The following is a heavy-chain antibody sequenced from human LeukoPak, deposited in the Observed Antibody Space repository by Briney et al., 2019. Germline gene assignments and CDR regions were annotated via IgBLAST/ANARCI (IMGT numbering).Heavy chain of an antibody. D-gene: IGHD5-18*01. V-gene: IGHV3-21*01. CDR3: AREGGDSYGPNPLDY. CDR2: ISSSSSYI. CDR1: GFTFSSYS. Sequence: PGGSLRLSCAASGFTFSSYSMNWVRQAPGKGLEWVSSISSSSSYIYYADPVKGRFTISRDNAKNSLYLQMNSLRAEDTAVYYCAREGGDSYGPNPLDYWGQGTLVTVSS. J-gene: IGHJ4*02.